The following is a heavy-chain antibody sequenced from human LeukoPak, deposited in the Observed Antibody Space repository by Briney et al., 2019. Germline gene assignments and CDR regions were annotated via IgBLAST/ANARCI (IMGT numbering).Heavy chain of an antibody. CDR1: GYSISSGDY. V-gene: IGHV4-38-2*02. D-gene: IGHD2-15*01. Sequence: SETLSLTCTVSGYSISSGDYWGWIRQPPGKGLEWIGSISQSGSTYYNPSLKSRVTISVDTSKNQFSLKLSSVTAADTAVYYCASGGRSYYMDVWGKGTTVTVSS. J-gene: IGHJ6*03. CDR3: ASGGRSYYMDV. CDR2: ISQSGST.